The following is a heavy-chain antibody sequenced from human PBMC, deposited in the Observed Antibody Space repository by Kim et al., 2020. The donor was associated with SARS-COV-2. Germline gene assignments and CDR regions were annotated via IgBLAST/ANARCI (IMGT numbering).Heavy chain of an antibody. V-gene: IGHV1-46*01. J-gene: IGHJ4*02. Sequence: ASVKVSCKASGYTFTSYYMHWVRQAPGQGLEWMGIINPSGGSTSYAQKFQGRVTMTRDTSTSTVYMELSSLRSEDTAVYYCARVNCGGDCYPFPFDYWGQGTLVTVSP. CDR1: GYTFTSYY. CDR2: INPSGGST. CDR3: ARVNCGGDCYPFPFDY. D-gene: IGHD2-21*02.